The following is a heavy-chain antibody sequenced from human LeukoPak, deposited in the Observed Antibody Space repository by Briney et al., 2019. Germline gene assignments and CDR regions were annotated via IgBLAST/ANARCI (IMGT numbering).Heavy chain of an antibody. CDR2: ISGSGGST. CDR3: AKDATGYSSGWLAYYYYYMDV. J-gene: IGHJ6*03. CDR1: GFTFSSYG. Sequence: GGSLRLSCAASGFTFSSYGMSWVRQAPGKGLEWVSAISGSGGSTYYADSVKGRFTISRDNSRNTPYLQMNSLRAEDTAVYYCAKDATGYSSGWLAYYYYYMDVWGKGTTVTISS. V-gene: IGHV3-23*01. D-gene: IGHD6-19*01.